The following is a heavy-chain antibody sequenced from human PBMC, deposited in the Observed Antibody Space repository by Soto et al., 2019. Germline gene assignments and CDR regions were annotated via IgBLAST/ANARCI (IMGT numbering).Heavy chain of an antibody. CDR3: SAAADYNWFDP. J-gene: IGHJ5*02. CDR1: EFTFSTYA. Sequence: GGSLRLSCAASEFTFSTYAMHWVRQAPGKGPEWVAVIAFDGANRYYADSVKGRFTISRDNSKNTLYLQMNSLRAEDTAVYYCSAAADYNWFDPWGQGTLVTVSS. CDR2: IAFDGANR. V-gene: IGHV3-30-3*01. D-gene: IGHD6-13*01.